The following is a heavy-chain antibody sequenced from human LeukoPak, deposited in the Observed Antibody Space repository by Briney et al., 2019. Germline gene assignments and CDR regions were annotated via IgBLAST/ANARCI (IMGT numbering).Heavy chain of an antibody. V-gene: IGHV4-30-4*08. CDR3: ARALRVEPEGLNWFDP. CDR2: IYYSGST. J-gene: IGHJ5*02. D-gene: IGHD1-14*01. CDR1: GGSISSGDYY. Sequence: SETLSLTCTVSGGSISSGDYYWSWIRQPPGKGLEWIGYIYYSGSTYYNPSLKNRVTISVDTSENQFSLKLSSVTAADTAVYYCARALRVEPEGLNWFDPWGQGTLVTVSS.